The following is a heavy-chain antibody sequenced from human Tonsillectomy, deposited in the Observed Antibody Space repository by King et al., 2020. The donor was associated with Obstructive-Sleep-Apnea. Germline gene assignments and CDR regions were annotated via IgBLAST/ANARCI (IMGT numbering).Heavy chain of an antibody. V-gene: IGHV3-49*01. Sequence: VQLVESGGGLVQPGRSLRLSCTASGFTFGDYAMSWFRQAPGKGLEWVGFIRRKVYGGTTEYAESVKGRFTISRDGSKSIAYLQMTSLKTEDTAVYYCTRDLGYYDTSGYLGFYWGQGTLVTVSS. J-gene: IGHJ4*02. CDR1: GFTFGDYA. CDR2: IRRKVYGGTT. CDR3: TRDLGYYDTSGYLGFY. D-gene: IGHD3-22*01.